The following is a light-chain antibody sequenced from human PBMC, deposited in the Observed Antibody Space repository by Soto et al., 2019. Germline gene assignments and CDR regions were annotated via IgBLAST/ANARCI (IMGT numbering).Light chain of an antibody. Sequence: ENVLTQSPGTLSLSPGERATLSCRARQVISNSYLAWYQQRPGQAPMVLIFGASNRATGIPDRFSGGGSGTDFTLTINRLEPEDSAVYYCQQYSRSHHTFGQGTKVEIK. J-gene: IGKJ2*01. V-gene: IGKV3-20*01. CDR2: GAS. CDR3: QQYSRSHHT. CDR1: QVISNSY.